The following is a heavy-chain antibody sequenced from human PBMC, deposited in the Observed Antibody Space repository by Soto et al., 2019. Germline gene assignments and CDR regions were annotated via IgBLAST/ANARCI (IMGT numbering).Heavy chain of an antibody. V-gene: IGHV1-2*04. CDR1: GYTFTGYY. Sequence: ASVKVSCKASGYTFTGYYMHWVRQAPGQGLEWMGWINPNSGGTNYAQKFQGWVTMTRDTSISTAYMELSRLRSDDTAVYYCARGLSLFDWLLKANWFDPWGQGTLVTVSS. D-gene: IGHD3-9*01. CDR2: INPNSGGT. CDR3: ARGLSLFDWLLKANWFDP. J-gene: IGHJ5*02.